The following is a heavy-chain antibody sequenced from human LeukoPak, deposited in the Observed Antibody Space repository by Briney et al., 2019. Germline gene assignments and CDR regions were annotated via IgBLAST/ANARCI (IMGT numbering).Heavy chain of an antibody. CDR3: ATEGGSGSYYGGDAFDM. Sequence: PGGSLRLSCEASGFSFTNTWMSWVRQAPGKGLEWVGRVKSKADDGTTDYAAPVQGRFTISRDDSKNTLSLQMNSLKTEDTAVYYCATEGGSGSYYGGDAFDMWGQGTMVTVSS. CDR1: GFSFTNTW. D-gene: IGHD3-10*01. V-gene: IGHV3-15*01. CDR2: VKSKADDGTT. J-gene: IGHJ3*02.